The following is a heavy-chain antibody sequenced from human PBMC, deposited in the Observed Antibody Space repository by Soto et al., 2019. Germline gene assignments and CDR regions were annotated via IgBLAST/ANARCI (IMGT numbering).Heavy chain of an antibody. D-gene: IGHD2-15*01. V-gene: IGHV3-9*01. CDR1: GFTFDDYA. CDR2: ISWNSGSI. Sequence: SLRLSCAASGFTFDDYAMHWVRQAPGKGLEWVSGISWNSGSIGYADSVKGRFTISRDNAKNSLYLQMNSLRAEDTALYYCAKESLCSGGSCYSGSNYYGMDVWGQGTTVTVSS. J-gene: IGHJ6*02. CDR3: AKESLCSGGSCYSGSNYYGMDV.